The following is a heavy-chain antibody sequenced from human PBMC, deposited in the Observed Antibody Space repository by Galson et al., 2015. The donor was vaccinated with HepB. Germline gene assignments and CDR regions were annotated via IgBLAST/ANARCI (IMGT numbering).Heavy chain of an antibody. D-gene: IGHD4-17*01. CDR3: ARERTTVTTYSGVDY. CDR1: GFTFSSYG. Sequence: SLRLSCAASGFTFSSYGMHWVRQAPGKGLEWVAVIWYDGSNKYYADSVKGRFTISRDNSKNTLYLQMNSLRAEDTAVYYCARERTTVTTYSGVDYWGQGTLVTVSS. J-gene: IGHJ4*02. CDR2: IWYDGSNK. V-gene: IGHV3-33*01.